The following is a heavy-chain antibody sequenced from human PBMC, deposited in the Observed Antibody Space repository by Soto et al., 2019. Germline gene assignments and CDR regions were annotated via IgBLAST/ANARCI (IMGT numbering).Heavy chain of an antibody. J-gene: IGHJ5*02. CDR2: IYPGDSDT. D-gene: IGHD2-15*01. Sequence: GESLKISCKGSGYSFTSYWIGWVRQMPGKGLEWMGIIYPGDSDTRYSPSFQGQVTISADKSIGTAYLQWSSLKASDTAMYYCARGEGDCSGGSCYSWFDPWGQGTLVTVSS. CDR3: ARGEGDCSGGSCYSWFDP. CDR1: GYSFTSYW. V-gene: IGHV5-51*01.